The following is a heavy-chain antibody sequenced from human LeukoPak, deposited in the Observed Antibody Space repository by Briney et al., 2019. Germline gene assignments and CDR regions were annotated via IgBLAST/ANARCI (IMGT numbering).Heavy chain of an antibody. J-gene: IGHJ4*02. CDR2: IKSKTDGGTT. V-gene: IGHV3-15*01. Sequence: GGSLRLSCAASGFTFNNAWMSWVRQAPGKGLEWVGRIKSKTDGGTTDYAAPVKGRFSISRDNSKNTLYLQMNSLRAEDTAVYYCARQLWSDYWGQGTLVTVSS. CDR1: GFTFNNAW. D-gene: IGHD5-18*01. CDR3: ARQLWSDY.